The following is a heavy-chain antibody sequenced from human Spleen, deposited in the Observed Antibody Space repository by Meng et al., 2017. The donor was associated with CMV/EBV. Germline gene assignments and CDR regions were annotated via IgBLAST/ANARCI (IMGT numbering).Heavy chain of an antibody. V-gene: IGHV4-59*01. Sequence: GSLRLSCTVSGGSISGYYWNWIRQPPGKGLEWIGYIYYTGGTNYYPSLRSRATISLDTSRNQFSLSLNSVTAADTAVYYCAREITAKRYENYFDHWGQGILVTVSS. J-gene: IGHJ4*02. D-gene: IGHD1-14*01. CDR3: AREITAKRYENYFDH. CDR2: IYYTGGT. CDR1: GGSISGYY.